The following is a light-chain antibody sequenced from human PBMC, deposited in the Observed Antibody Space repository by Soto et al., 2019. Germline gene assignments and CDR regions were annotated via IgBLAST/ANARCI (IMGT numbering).Light chain of an antibody. Sequence: EIVMTQSPATLSVSPGERATLSCRASQGVSSNLAWYQQKPGQAPRLLIYGASTRATGIPARFSGSGSGTEFTLTISSLQSEDFAVYYCQQYNNGWTFGHGTKVEIK. J-gene: IGKJ1*01. CDR1: QGVSSN. CDR3: QQYNNGWT. CDR2: GAS. V-gene: IGKV3-15*01.